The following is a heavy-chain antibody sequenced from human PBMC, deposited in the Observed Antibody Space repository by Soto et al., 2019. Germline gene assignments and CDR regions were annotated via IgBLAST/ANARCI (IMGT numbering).Heavy chain of an antibody. V-gene: IGHV3-30*02. CDR2: IWYDGSNK. D-gene: IGHD2-15*01. J-gene: IGHJ6*02. Sequence: GGSLRLSCAASGFMFTNHGMHWVRQAPGKGLEWVAVIWYDGSNKYYADSVKGRFTISRDNSKNTLYLQMNSLRAEDTAVYYCAKDLVADIYYYYGMDVWGQGTTVTVSS. CDR3: AKDLVADIYYYYGMDV. CDR1: GFMFTNHG.